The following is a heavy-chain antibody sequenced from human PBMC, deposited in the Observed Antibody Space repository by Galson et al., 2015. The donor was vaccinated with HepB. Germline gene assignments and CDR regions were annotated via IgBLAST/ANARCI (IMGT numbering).Heavy chain of an antibody. J-gene: IGHJ6*02. D-gene: IGHD6-13*01. CDR3: AREPISIAAAGTGYYGMDV. CDR2: IWYDGSNK. V-gene: IGHV3-33*01. Sequence: SLRLSCAASGFAFSSYGMHWVRQAPGKGLEWVAVIWYDGSNKYYADSVKGRFTISRDNSKNTLYLQMNSLRAEDTAVYYCAREPISIAAAGTGYYGMDVWGQGTTVTVSS. CDR1: GFAFSSYG.